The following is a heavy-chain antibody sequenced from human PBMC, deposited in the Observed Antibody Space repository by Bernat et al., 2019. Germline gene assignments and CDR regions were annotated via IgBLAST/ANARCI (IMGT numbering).Heavy chain of an antibody. CDR1: GFTFSSYW. CDR3: TTEDDFWSGFAFDI. D-gene: IGHD3-3*01. CDR2: IKQDGSEK. V-gene: IGHV3-7*03. Sequence: EVQLVESGGGLVQPGGSLRLSCAASGFTFSSYWMSWVRQAPGKGLEWVANIKQDGSEKYYVDSVKGRFTISRDNAKNSLYLQMNSLRAEDTAVYYCTTEDDFWSGFAFDIWGQGTMVTVSS. J-gene: IGHJ3*02.